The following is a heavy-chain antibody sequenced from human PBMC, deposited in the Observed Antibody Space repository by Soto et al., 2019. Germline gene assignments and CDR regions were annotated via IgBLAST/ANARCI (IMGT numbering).Heavy chain of an antibody. CDR3: ARGREYSSSWYVLGRDYYGMDV. D-gene: IGHD6-13*01. J-gene: IGHJ6*02. Sequence: EVQLVESGGGLVQPGGSLRLSCAASGFTFSSYDMHWVRQATGKGLEWVSAIGTAGDTYYPGSVKGRFTISRENAKNSLYLQMNSLRAGDTAVYYCARGREYSSSWYVLGRDYYGMDVWGQGTTVTVSS. CDR2: IGTAGDT. CDR1: GFTFSSYD. V-gene: IGHV3-13*01.